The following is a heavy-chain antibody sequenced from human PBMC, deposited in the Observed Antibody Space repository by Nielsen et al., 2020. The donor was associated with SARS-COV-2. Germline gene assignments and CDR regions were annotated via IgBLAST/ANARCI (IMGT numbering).Heavy chain of an antibody. Sequence: GGSLRRSGAASGLTFRSYDMHRVRQAPGKGLEWVAVIWYDGSNKYYADSVKGRFTISRDNSKNTLYLQMNSLIAEDTAVYYCARAPDYGASSFDYWGQGTLVTVSS. V-gene: IGHV3-33*01. CDR1: GLTFRSYD. CDR2: IWYDGSNK. D-gene: IGHD4-17*01. J-gene: IGHJ4*02. CDR3: ARAPDYGASSFDY.